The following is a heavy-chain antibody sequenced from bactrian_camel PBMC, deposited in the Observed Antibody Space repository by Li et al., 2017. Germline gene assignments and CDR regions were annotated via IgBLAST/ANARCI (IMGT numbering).Heavy chain of an antibody. J-gene: IGHJ4*01. CDR3: AKGLLRVDS. CDR1: GFTLTTTA. V-gene: IGHV3S1*01. D-gene: IGHD5*01. Sequence: HVQLVESGGGLVQPGGSLRLSCAASGFTLTTTAMAWVRQAPGKGLEWISAINSGGGRTFYADSVKGRFTISRDNAKNTLYLQLNGLKTEDTAIYYCAKGLLRVDSGGQGTQVTVS. CDR2: INSGGGRT.